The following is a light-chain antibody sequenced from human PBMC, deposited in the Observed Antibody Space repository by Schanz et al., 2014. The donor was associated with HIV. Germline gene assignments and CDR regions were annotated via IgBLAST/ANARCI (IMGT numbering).Light chain of an antibody. J-gene: IGLJ3*02. Sequence: QSALTQPASVSGSPGQSITISCTGTSSDIGGYKYVSWYQQHAGKAPKLMIYDVSNRPSGVSNRFSGSKSGNTASLTISGLQAEDEADYYCSSYTSSSTPLVFGGGTKLTVL. CDR2: DVS. CDR1: SSDIGGYKY. CDR3: SSYTSSSTPLV. V-gene: IGLV2-14*01.